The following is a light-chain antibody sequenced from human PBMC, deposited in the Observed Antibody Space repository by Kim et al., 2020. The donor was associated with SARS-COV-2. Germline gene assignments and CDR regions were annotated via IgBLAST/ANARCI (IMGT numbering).Light chain of an antibody. J-gene: IGKJ1*01. CDR2: GAS. CDR1: QSVSNNY. CDR3: QHYGSSPET. Sequence: SPGERATLSGRASQSVSNNYLAWYQQKAGQAPRVLIYGASGRATGIPDRFGGSGSGTDFTLTISRLEPEDFAVYYCQHYGSSPETFGQGTKVDIK. V-gene: IGKV3-20*01.